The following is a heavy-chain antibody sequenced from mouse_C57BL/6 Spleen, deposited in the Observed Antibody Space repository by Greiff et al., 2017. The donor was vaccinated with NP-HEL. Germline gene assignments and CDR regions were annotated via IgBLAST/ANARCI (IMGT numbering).Heavy chain of an antibody. D-gene: IGHD2-3*01. V-gene: IGHV3-6*01. CDR1: GYSITSGYY. CDR2: ISYDGSN. CDR3: ARGGYYLYYFDY. Sequence: EVQLQQSGPGLVKPSQSLSLTCSVTGYSITSGYYWNWIRQFPGNKLEWMGYISYDGSNNYNPSLKNRISITRDTSKNQFFLKLNSMTTEDTATYYCARGGYYLYYFDYWGQGTTLTVSS. J-gene: IGHJ2*01.